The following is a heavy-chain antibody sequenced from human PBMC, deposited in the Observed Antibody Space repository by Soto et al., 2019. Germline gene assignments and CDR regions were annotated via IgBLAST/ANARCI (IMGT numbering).Heavy chain of an antibody. D-gene: IGHD5-12*01. Sequence: SSTXSLTCTFSVVSIIISSYYLCWIRQPPGSVLEWIGSIYYSGSTYYNPSLKSRVTISVDTSKNQFYLKLSSVTAADTAVYYCARHGVEGGYDLVQYYYYGMEVWGQRPTV. CDR2: IYYSGST. V-gene: IGHV4-39*01. CDR3: ARHGVEGGYDLVQYYYYGMEV. CDR1: VVSIIISSYY. J-gene: IGHJ6*01.